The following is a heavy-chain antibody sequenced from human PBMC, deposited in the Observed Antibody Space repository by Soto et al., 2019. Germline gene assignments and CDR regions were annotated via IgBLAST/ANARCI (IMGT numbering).Heavy chain of an antibody. J-gene: IGHJ4*02. V-gene: IGHV3-48*02. D-gene: IGHD2-15*01. CDR1: GFTFSSYS. CDR3: ARGKGMVVDALSI. CDR2: ISSSSTI. Sequence: GGSLRLSCAASGFTFSSYSMNWVRQAPGKGLEWVSYISSSSTIYYADSVKGRFTISRDNAKNSLYLQMNSLRDEDMAVYYCARGKGMVVDALSIWGQGTLVTVSS.